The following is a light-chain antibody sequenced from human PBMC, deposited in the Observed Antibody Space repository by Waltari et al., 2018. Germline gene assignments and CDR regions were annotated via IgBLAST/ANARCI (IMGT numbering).Light chain of an antibody. J-gene: IGLJ1*01. Sequence: QSFLPHHPSFSEAPRRRVTISCSGTSSTIKNNAVNWYQHLPGRAPKLLILYENLLPSVVSARFSASKSGTSASLAISGLQSDDEADYYCATWDDSLNAYVFGSGTKVTVV. CDR3: ATWDDSLNAYV. CDR1: SSTIKNNA. V-gene: IGLV1-36*01. CDR2: YEN.